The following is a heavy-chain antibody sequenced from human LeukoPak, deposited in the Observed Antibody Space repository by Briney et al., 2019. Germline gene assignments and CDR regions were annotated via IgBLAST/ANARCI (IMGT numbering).Heavy chain of an antibody. D-gene: IGHD2-2*02. CDR1: GFTFSSYS. Sequence: GGSLRLSCAASGFTFSSYSMNWVRQAPGKGLEWVSSISSSSSYIYYADSVKGRFTISRDNAKNSLYLQMNSLRAEDTAVYYCARDPVKGSCHAPTYPNWFDPWGQGTLVTVSS. CDR3: ARDPVKGSCHAPTYPNWFDP. V-gene: IGHV3-21*01. J-gene: IGHJ5*02. CDR2: ISSSSSYI.